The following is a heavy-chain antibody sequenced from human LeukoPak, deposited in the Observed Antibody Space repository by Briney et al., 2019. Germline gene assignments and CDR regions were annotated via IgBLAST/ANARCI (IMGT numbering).Heavy chain of an antibody. CDR2: VHYSGST. Sequence: SETLSLSCTVSGASISNSAYYWLWIRQPPGEGLECIGTVHYSGSTFYNPSLKSQVNISVDTSKNQFSLQLSSVTAADTAVYYCARLFFVIDTWGQGTLVTVSS. V-gene: IGHV4-39*01. CDR3: ARLFFVIDT. D-gene: IGHD3-3*01. J-gene: IGHJ5*02. CDR1: GASISNSAYY.